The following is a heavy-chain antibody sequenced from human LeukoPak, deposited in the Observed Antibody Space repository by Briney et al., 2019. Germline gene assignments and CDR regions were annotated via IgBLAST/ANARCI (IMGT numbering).Heavy chain of an antibody. D-gene: IGHD1-26*01. Sequence: GGSLRLSCAASGFTFSSYWMSWVRQAPGKGLEWVANIKQDGSEKYYVDSVKGRFTISRDNAKNSLYLQMNSLRADDTAIYYCARDKIVGPTTLGYWGQGTLVTVSS. V-gene: IGHV3-7*01. CDR2: IKQDGSEK. CDR3: ARDKIVGPTTLGY. CDR1: GFTFSSYW. J-gene: IGHJ4*02.